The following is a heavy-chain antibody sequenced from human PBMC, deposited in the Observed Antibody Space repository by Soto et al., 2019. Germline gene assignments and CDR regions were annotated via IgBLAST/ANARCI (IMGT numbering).Heavy chain of an antibody. CDR2: ISYDGRIK. Sequence: ESGGGVVQPGTSLRLSCAASGFTFSSYGIHWVRQAPGKGLEWVAVISYDGRIKYYADSVKGRFTISRDNSKNTLYLQMNSLRAEDTAVYYCAKDAGLDYWGQGTLVAVSS. J-gene: IGHJ4*02. V-gene: IGHV3-30*18. CDR1: GFTFSSYG. CDR3: AKDAGLDY. D-gene: IGHD3-10*01.